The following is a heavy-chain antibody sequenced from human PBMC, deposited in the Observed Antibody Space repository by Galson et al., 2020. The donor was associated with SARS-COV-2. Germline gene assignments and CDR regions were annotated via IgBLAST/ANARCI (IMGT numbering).Heavy chain of an antibody. J-gene: IGHJ4*02. D-gene: IGHD2-15*01. CDR3: ARAGNIAVVVAPGDFDY. CDR2: INPNSGGS. V-gene: IGHV1-2*02. CDR1: GYTFTGYY. Sequence: ASVKVSCKASGYTFTGYYIHWVRQAPGQGLEWMGWINPNSGGSNYAQKFQGRITMTRDTFINTAYMDLSRLRSDDTAVYYCARAGNIAVVVAPGDFDYWGQGTLVTVSS.